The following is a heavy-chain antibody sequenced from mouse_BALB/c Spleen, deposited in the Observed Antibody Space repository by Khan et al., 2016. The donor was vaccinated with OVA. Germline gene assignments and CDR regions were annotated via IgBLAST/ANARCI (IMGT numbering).Heavy chain of an antibody. CDR3: ARTARIKY. CDR1: GYSITSGYG. J-gene: IGHJ2*01. Sequence: VQLQQSGPGLVKPSQSLSLTCTVTGYSITSGYGWNWIRQFPGNKLEWMGYISYSGSTNYNPSIKSRISITRDTSKNQFFLQWNSVTNEDTATYYCARTARIKYWGQGTTRTVSS. D-gene: IGHD1-2*01. V-gene: IGHV3-2*02. CDR2: ISYSGST.